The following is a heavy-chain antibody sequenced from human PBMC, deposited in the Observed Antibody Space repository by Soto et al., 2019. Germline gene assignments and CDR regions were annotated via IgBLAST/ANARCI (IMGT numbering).Heavy chain of an antibody. CDR2: TSGSGDNT. J-gene: IGHJ4*02. CDR3: AKAYYYDRSGYSPYYFDY. CDR1: GVIFSSYA. Sequence: EVQLLESGGGLVQPGGSLRLSCAASGVIFSSYAMSWVRQAPGKGLEWVSATSGSGDNTYYADSVKGRFTISRDNSKNTLYLQMNSRRGEDTAIYYCAKAYYYDRSGYSPYYFDYWGQGTLVTVSS. V-gene: IGHV3-23*01. D-gene: IGHD3-22*01.